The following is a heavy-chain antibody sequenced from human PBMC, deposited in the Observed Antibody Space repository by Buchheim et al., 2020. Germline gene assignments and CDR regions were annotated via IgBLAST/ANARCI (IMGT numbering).Heavy chain of an antibody. D-gene: IGHD2-21*01. J-gene: IGHJ6*02. Sequence: EVQLVESGGGLVQPGGSLRLSRAASGFTFSSYSMNWVRQAPGKGLEWVSYISSSSSTIYYADSVKSRFTISRDNAKNSLYLQMNSLRAEDTAVYYCARDCFEGCGMDVWGQGTT. CDR1: GFTFSSYS. V-gene: IGHV3-48*04. CDR3: ARDCFEGCGMDV. CDR2: ISSSSSTI.